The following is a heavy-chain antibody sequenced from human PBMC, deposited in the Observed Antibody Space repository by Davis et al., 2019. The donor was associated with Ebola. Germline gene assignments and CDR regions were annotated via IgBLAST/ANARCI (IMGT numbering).Heavy chain of an antibody. CDR2: INPSGGST. J-gene: IGHJ4*02. CDR3: ARVGTTVTTFDY. Sequence: ASVKVSCKASGYTFTSYYMHWVRQAPGQGLEWMGIINPSGGSTSYAQKFQGWVTMTRDTSISTAYMELSRLRSDDTAVYYCARVGTTVTTFDYWGQGTLVTVSS. CDR1: GYTFTSYY. D-gene: IGHD4-17*01. V-gene: IGHV1-46*01.